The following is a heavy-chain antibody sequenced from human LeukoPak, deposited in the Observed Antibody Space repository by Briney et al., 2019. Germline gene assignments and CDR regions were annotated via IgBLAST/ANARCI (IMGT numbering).Heavy chain of an antibody. V-gene: IGHV1-69*05. CDR2: IIPIFGTA. D-gene: IGHD2-2*01. Sequence: SVKVSCKASGGTFSSYAISWVRQTPGQGLEWMGGIIPIFGTANYAQKFQGRVTITTDESTSTAYMELSSLRSEDTAVYFCARHLGFCSTVSCYPCFDPWGQGILVTVSS. CDR1: GGTFSSYA. CDR3: ARHLGFCSTVSCYPCFDP. J-gene: IGHJ5*02.